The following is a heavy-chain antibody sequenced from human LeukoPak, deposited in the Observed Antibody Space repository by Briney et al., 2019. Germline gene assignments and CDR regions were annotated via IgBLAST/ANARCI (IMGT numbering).Heavy chain of an antibody. Sequence: SETLSLTCTVSGGSISSYYWSWIRQPPGKGLEWIGYIYYSGSTNYNPSLKSRVTISVDTSKNQFSLKLSSVTAADTAVYYCARHAITMDGISYFDYWGQGTLVTVSS. CDR1: GGSISSYY. J-gene: IGHJ4*02. CDR2: IYYSGST. V-gene: IGHV4-59*08. D-gene: IGHD3-10*01. CDR3: ARHAITMDGISYFDY.